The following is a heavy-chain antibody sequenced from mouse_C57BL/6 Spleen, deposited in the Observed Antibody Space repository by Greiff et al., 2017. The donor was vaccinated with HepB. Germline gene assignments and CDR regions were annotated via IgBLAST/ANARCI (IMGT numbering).Heavy chain of an antibody. D-gene: IGHD3-3*01. CDR3: TEGRRYAMDY. V-gene: IGHV6-3*01. J-gene: IGHJ4*01. CDR1: GFTFSNYW. Sequence: EVQLQESGGGLVQPGGSMKLSCVASGFTFSNYWMNWVRQSPEKGLEWVAQIRLKSDNYATHYAESVKGRFTISRDDSKSSVYLQMNNLRAEDTGIYYCTEGRRYAMDYWGQGTSVTVSS. CDR2: IRLKSDNYAT.